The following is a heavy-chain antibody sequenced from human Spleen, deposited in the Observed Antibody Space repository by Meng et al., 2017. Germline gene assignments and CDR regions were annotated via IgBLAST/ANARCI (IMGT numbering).Heavy chain of an antibody. D-gene: IGHD3-22*01. J-gene: IGHJ6*02. V-gene: IGHV4-61*02. Sequence: SETLSLTCTVSGGSISSGSYYWSWIRQPAGKGLEWIGRIDTGGSTIWNPSLKSRVTISVDKSKNQLSLILTSVTAADTAVYYRAREVGDSRGYYYYGMDVWGQGTTVTVSS. CDR3: AREVGDSRGYYYYGMDV. CDR1: GGSISSGSYY. CDR2: IDTGGST.